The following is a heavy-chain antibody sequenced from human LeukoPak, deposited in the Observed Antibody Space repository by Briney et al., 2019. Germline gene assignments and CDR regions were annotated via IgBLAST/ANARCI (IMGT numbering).Heavy chain of an antibody. D-gene: IGHD2-2*02. V-gene: IGHV3-7*01. J-gene: IGHJ6*02. CDR3: ARDKHMPGPYCSSTSCYTLPKNGMDV. Sequence: GGSLRLSCAASGFTFSSYWMSWVRQAPGKGLEWVANMKQDGSEKYYVDSVKGRFTISRDNAKNSLYLQMNSLRAEDTAVYYCARDKHMPGPYCSSTSCYTLPKNGMDVWGQGTTVTVSS. CDR1: GFTFSSYW. CDR2: MKQDGSEK.